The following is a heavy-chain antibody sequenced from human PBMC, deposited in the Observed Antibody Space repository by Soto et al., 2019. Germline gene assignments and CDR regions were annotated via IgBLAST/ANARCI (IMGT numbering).Heavy chain of an antibody. CDR2: IIPLFGTP. Sequence: QVQLVQSGAEVKKPGSSVKVSCKVSGGTFNNNLINWVRQAPGQGLEWMGGIIPLFGTPNYAQKFQGRVTITADASTSTAYMELTSLTSHDTAVYYCTRETRAYGGLADYWGQGILVTVSS. D-gene: IGHD4-17*01. CDR3: TRETRAYGGLADY. J-gene: IGHJ4*02. CDR1: GGTFNNNL. V-gene: IGHV1-69*01.